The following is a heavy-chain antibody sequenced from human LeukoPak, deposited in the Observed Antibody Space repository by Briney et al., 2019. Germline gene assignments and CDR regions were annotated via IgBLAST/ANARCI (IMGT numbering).Heavy chain of an antibody. CDR1: GYTFTSYG. D-gene: IGHD2-15*01. J-gene: IGHJ4*02. V-gene: IGHV1-18*04. CDR3: ARDLLGYCSGGSCCLDY. CDR2: ISAYNGNT. Sequence: ASVKVSCKASGYTFTSYGISWVRQAPGQGLEWMGWISAYNGNTNYAQKLQGGVTMTTDTSTSTAYMELRSLRSDDTAVYYCARDLLGYCSGGSCCLDYWGQGTLVTVSS.